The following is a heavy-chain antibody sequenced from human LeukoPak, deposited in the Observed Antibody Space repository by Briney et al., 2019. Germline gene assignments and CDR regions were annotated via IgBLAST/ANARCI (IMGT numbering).Heavy chain of an antibody. D-gene: IGHD2-2*01. J-gene: IGHJ5*02. Sequence: SETLSLTCAVYGGSFSGYYWSWIRQPPGKGLEWIGEINHSGSTNYNPSLKSRVTISVDTSKNQFSLKLSSVTAADTAEYYCARYKIVVVPAAMPGQNWFDPWGQGTLVTVSS. CDR1: GGSFSGYY. CDR2: INHSGST. CDR3: ARYKIVVVPAAMPGQNWFDP. V-gene: IGHV4-34*01.